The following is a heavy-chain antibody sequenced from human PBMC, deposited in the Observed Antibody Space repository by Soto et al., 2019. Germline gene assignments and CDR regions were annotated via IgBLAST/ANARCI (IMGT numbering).Heavy chain of an antibody. CDR1: GFTFSGYW. CDR3: ARGLRGPDY. D-gene: IGHD2-15*01. Sequence: SLRLSCAASGFTFSGYWMHWVRQAPGKGLVWVSRVNNDGSDTVYADSVKGRFTISRDNAKNTLYLQMNSLRAEDTALYYCARGLRGPDYWGQGTLVTVSS. V-gene: IGHV3-74*03. J-gene: IGHJ4*02. CDR2: VNNDGSDT.